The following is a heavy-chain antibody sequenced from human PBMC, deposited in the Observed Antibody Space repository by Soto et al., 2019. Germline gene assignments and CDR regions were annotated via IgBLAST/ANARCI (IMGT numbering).Heavy chain of an antibody. CDR3: ARYSGTIMPTIVGSYYFDY. D-gene: IGHD5-12*01. V-gene: IGHV3-21*01. CDR2: ISANGTFR. Sequence: GGSLRLSCAVSGFTFNNYSVNWVRQAPGKGLEWVSSISANGTFRYYADSVRGRFTVSRDNAKSSLYLQMNNLRAEDTAVYFCARYSGTIMPTIVGSYYFDYWGLGTLVTVSS. CDR1: GFTFNNYS. J-gene: IGHJ4*02.